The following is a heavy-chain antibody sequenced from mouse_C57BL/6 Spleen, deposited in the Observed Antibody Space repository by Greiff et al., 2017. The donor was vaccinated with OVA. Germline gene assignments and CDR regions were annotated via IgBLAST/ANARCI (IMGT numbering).Heavy chain of an antibody. J-gene: IGHJ4*01. CDR2: IDPSDSET. CDR1: GYTFTSYW. Sequence: VQLQQPGAELVRPGSSVKLSCKASGYTFTSYWMHWVKQRPIQGLEWIGNIDPSDSETHYNQKFKDKATLTVDKSSSTAYMQLSSLTSEDSAVYYCAREDGYDYAMDYWGQGTSVTVSS. V-gene: IGHV1-52*01. CDR3: AREDGYDYAMDY. D-gene: IGHD2-2*01.